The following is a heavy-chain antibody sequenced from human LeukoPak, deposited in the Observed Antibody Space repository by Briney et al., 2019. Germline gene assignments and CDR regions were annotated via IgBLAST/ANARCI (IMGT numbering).Heavy chain of an antibody. D-gene: IGHD5-18*01. J-gene: IGHJ4*02. CDR3: ARVGYSYGRSLFYFDF. CDR1: GFTFSSYS. Sequence: GGSLRLSCAASGFTFSSYSMDWVRQAPGKGLEWVSSISSSSHYIYYADSVRGRFTISRDNAKNSLYLQMNSLRAEDTAVYYCARVGYSYGRSLFYFDFWGQGTLVTVSS. V-gene: IGHV3-21*01. CDR2: ISSSSHYI.